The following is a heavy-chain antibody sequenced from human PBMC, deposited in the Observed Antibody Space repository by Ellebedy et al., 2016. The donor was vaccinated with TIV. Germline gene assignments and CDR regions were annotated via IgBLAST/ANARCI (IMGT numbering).Heavy chain of an antibody. D-gene: IGHD2-21*02. V-gene: IGHV1-69*13. Sequence: SVKVSXXASGGIFSSYAISWVRQAPGQGLEWMGGIIPIFGTANYAQKFQGRVTITADESTSTAYMELSSLRSEDTAVYYCASDYCGGDCSDSRFDPWGQGTLVTVSS. CDR1: GGIFSSYA. CDR2: IIPIFGTA. CDR3: ASDYCGGDCSDSRFDP. J-gene: IGHJ5*02.